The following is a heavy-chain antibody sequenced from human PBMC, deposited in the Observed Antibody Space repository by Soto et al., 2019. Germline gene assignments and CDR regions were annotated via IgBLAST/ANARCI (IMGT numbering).Heavy chain of an antibody. D-gene: IGHD6-19*01. CDR3: AREYLRGRHLGSGWSD. V-gene: IGHV1-2*02. CDR1: GYTFTGYY. Sequence: ASVKVSCKASGYTFTGYYMHWVRQAPGQGLEWMGWINPNSGGTNYAQKFQGRVTMTRDTSISTAYMELSRLRSDDTAVYYCAREYLRGRHLGSGWSDWGQGTLVTVSS. J-gene: IGHJ4*02. CDR2: INPNSGGT.